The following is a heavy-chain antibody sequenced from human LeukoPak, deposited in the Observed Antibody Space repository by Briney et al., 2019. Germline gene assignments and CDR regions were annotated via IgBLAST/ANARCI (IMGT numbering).Heavy chain of an antibody. D-gene: IGHD3-10*01. V-gene: IGHV4-30-2*01. CDR1: GGSISSGGYS. J-gene: IGHJ4*02. CDR2: IYHSGST. Sequence: SETLSLTCAVSGGSISSGGYSWSWIRQPPGKGLKWIGYIYHSGSTYYNPSLKSRVTISVDRSKNQLSLKLSSVTAADTAVYYCARGSVFYGSGSYYYFDYWGQGTLVTVSS. CDR3: ARGSVFYGSGSYYYFDY.